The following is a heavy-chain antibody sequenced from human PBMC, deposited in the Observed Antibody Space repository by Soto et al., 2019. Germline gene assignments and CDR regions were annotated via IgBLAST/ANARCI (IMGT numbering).Heavy chain of an antibody. Sequence: QVQLVQSGAEVKKPGASVKISCKTSGYTFAMHYIHWVRQVPGQGIEWMGMINPSDGSTSYVQKFQGRVTMTRDTSATPVFLNMSRLTSHDTAVFYCAREDGGGGRRHDFWGQGTLVTVSS. CDR3: AREDGGGGRRHDF. CDR2: INPSDGST. V-gene: IGHV1-46*01. CDR1: GYTFAMHY. D-gene: IGHD2-15*01. J-gene: IGHJ4*02.